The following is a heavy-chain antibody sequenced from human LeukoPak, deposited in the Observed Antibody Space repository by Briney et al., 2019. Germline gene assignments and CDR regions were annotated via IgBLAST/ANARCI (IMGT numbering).Heavy chain of an antibody. CDR3: ARRSSWLFDY. D-gene: IGHD6-13*01. CDR2: IYYSGST. V-gene: IGHV4-31*03. CDR1: GGSIGSGGYY. J-gene: IGHJ4*02. Sequence: PSETLSLTCTVSGGSIGSGGYYWSWIRQHPGKGLEWIGYIYYSGSTYYNPSLKSRVTISVDTSKNQFSLKLSSVTAADTAVYYRARRSSWLFDYWGQGTLVTVSS.